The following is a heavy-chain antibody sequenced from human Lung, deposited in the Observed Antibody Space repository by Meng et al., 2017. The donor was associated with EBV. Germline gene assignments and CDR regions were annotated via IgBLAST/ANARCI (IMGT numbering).Heavy chain of an antibody. V-gene: IGHV4-31*03. D-gene: IGHD6-19*01. Sequence: QVQLPESGPGLVKPSLTRSLTCTVSGGSVDSGAYYWSWIRQRPGKGLEWIGYIYYSGSTFYTPSLKSRATLSVDTSKNQFSLKLNSVTAADTAVYYCARLRLVWMFDYWGQGALVTVSS. CDR2: IYYSGST. CDR3: ARLRLVWMFDY. J-gene: IGHJ4*02. CDR1: GGSVDSGAYY.